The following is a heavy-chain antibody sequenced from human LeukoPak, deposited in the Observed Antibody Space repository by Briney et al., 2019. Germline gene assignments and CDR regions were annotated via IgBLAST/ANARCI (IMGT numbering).Heavy chain of an antibody. CDR2: IIPIFGTA. D-gene: IGHD3-3*01. V-gene: IGHV1-69*01. CDR3: ATETYYDFWSGYPPGNWFDP. CDR1: GGTFSSYA. J-gene: IGHJ5*02. Sequence: GSSVKVSCKASGGTFSSYAISWVRQAPGQGLEWMGGIIPIFGTANYAQKFQGRVTITADESTSTAYMELSSLRSEDTAVYYCATETYYDFWSGYPPGNWFDPWGQGTLVTVSS.